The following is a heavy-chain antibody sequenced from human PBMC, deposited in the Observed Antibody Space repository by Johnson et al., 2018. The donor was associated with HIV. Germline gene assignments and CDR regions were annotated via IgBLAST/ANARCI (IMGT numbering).Heavy chain of an antibody. Sequence: VQLVESGGGVVQPGRSLRLSCAASGFTFSSYWMSWVRQAPGKGLEWVANIKQDGSEKYYVDSVKGRFTISRDNAKNSLYLQMNSLRAEDTAVYYCAREGGIAAAGTDAVDIWGQGTMVTVSS. CDR3: AREGGIAAAGTDAVDI. J-gene: IGHJ3*02. D-gene: IGHD6-13*01. CDR1: GFTFSSYW. CDR2: IKQDGSEK. V-gene: IGHV3-7*01.